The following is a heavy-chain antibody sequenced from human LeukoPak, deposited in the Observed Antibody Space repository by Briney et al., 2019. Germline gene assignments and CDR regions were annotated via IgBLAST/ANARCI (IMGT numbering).Heavy chain of an antibody. D-gene: IGHD3-10*01. CDR2: ISAYTGIT. V-gene: IGHV1-18*01. J-gene: IGHJ5*02. CDR1: AYTFTSYD. Sequence: ASVKVSCKASAYTFTSYDISWVRQAPGQGLEWMGWISAYTGITNYAPNLQGRVTMTRDTSTSTVYMELSSLRSEDTAVYYCARAYYYGSGSYGNWFDPWGQGTLVTVSS. CDR3: ARAYYYGSGSYGNWFDP.